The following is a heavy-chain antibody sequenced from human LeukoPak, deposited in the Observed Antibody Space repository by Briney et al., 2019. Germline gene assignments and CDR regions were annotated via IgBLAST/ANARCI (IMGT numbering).Heavy chain of an antibody. Sequence: GASVKVSCKASGYTFTSYYMHWVRQAPGQGLEWMGWINPNSGGTNYAQKFQGRVTMTRDTSISTAYMELSRLRSDDTAVYYCARDRGSYGQLGFDPWGQGTLVTVSS. J-gene: IGHJ5*02. CDR3: ARDRGSYGQLGFDP. D-gene: IGHD5-18*01. CDR2: INPNSGGT. V-gene: IGHV1-2*02. CDR1: GYTFTSYY.